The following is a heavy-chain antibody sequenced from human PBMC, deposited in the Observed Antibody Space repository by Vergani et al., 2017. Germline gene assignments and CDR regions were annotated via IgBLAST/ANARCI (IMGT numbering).Heavy chain of an antibody. CDR2: IYYSGST. J-gene: IGHJ6*02. Sequence: QVQLQESGPGLVKPSETLSLTCTVSGGSVSSGSYYWSWIRQPPGKGLEWIGYIYYSGSTNYNPSLKSRVTISVDTSKNQFSLKLSSVTAADTAVYYCARQYCSSTSCYHGMDVWGQGTTVTVSS. D-gene: IGHD2-2*01. CDR1: GGSVSSGSYY. V-gene: IGHV4-61*01. CDR3: ARQYCSSTSCYHGMDV.